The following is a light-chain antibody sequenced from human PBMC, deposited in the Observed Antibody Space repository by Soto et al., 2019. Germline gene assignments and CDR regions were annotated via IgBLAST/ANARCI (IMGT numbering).Light chain of an antibody. J-gene: IGKJ4*01. V-gene: IGKV3-15*01. CDR3: QQYNNWPRWT. CDR2: GAS. Sequence: EIVMTQYPATLSVSPGERATLSCRASQSVSSNLAWYQQKPGQAPRLLIYGASTRATGIPARFSGSGSGTEFTLTISSLQSEDFAVYYCQQYNNWPRWTFGGGTKVEIK. CDR1: QSVSSN.